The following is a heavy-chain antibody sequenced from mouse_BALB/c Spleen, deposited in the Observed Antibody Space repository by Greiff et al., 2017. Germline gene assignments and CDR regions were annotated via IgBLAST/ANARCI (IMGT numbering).Heavy chain of an antibody. CDR2: ISSGSSTI. CDR3: ARRKINWDFDY. CDR1: GFTFSSFG. J-gene: IGHJ2*01. D-gene: IGHD4-1*01. V-gene: IGHV5-17*02. Sequence: EVMLVESGGGLVQPGGSRKLSCAASGFTFSSFGMHWVRQAPEKGLEWVAYISSGSSTIYYADTVKGRFTISRDNPKNTLFLQMTSLRSEDTAMYYCARRKINWDFDYWGQGTTLTVSS.